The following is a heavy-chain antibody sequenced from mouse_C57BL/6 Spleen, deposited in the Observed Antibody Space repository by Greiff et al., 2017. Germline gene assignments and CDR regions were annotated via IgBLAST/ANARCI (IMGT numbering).Heavy chain of an antibody. CDR1: GYTFTSYG. J-gene: IGHJ4*01. CDR2: SYPRSGNT. D-gene: IGHD2-1*01. V-gene: IGHV1-81*01. Sequence: VKLVESGAELARPGASVKLSCKASGYTFTSYGISWVKQRTGQGLEWIGESYPRSGNTYYNEKFKGKAALTADKSSRTAYMGLRSLTTEDSAVYFCAGRGARYYAKGGWGQGTTVTV. CDR3: AGRGARYYAKGG.